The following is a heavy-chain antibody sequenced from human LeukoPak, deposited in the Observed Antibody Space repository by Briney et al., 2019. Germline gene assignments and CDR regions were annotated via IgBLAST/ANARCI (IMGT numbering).Heavy chain of an antibody. CDR2: IYYSGST. J-gene: IGHJ5*02. Sequence: SETLSLTCTVSGGSISSYYWSWLRQPPGKGLELIGYIYYSGSTNYNPSLKSRVTISVDTSKNQFSLKLSSVTAADTGVYYCARAYYDFWSGYKNWFDPWGQGTLVTVSS. CDR1: GGSISSYY. D-gene: IGHD3-3*01. V-gene: IGHV4-59*01. CDR3: ARAYYDFWSGYKNWFDP.